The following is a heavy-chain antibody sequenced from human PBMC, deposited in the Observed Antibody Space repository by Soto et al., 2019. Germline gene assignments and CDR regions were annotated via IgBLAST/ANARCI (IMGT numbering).Heavy chain of an antibody. CDR3: ARRSSGWYFDY. V-gene: IGHV3-23*01. Sequence: EVQLLESGGGLVQPGGSLRLSCAASGFTFSSYAMNWVRQAPGKGLEWVSVISGSGDSTYYADSVKGRFTISRDNSKNTLYLQMNSLRAEDKAVYYCARRSSGWYFDYWGQGILVTVSS. D-gene: IGHD6-19*01. CDR2: ISGSGDST. J-gene: IGHJ4*02. CDR1: GFTFSSYA.